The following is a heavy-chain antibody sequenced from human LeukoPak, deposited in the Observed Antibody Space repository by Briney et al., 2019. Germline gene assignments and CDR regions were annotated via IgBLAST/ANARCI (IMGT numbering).Heavy chain of an antibody. CDR2: IYSSGST. CDR1: GGSISTYY. V-gene: IGHV4-4*07. Sequence: KPSETLSLTCTVSGGSISTYYWSWIRQPAGKGLEWIGRIYSSGSTNYNPSLESRLTMSVDTSQNQFSLKLSSVTAADTAVYYCVRESLVVFPYCFDPWGQGTLVTVSS. CDR3: VRESLVVFPYCFDP. J-gene: IGHJ5*02. D-gene: IGHD2-2*01.